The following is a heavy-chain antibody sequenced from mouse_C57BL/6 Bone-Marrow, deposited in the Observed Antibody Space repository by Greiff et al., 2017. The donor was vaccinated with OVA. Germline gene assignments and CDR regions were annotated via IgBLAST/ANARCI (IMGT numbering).Heavy chain of an antibody. J-gene: IGHJ2*01. CDR1: GYTFTSYW. D-gene: IGHD1-1*01. CDR2: IYPGSGST. V-gene: IGHV1-55*01. CDR3: ARRASYGSRIDY. Sequence: QVQLKQPGAELVKPGASVKMSCKASGYTFTSYWITWVKQRPGQGLEWIGDIYPGSGSTNYNEKFKSKATLTVDTSSSTAYMQLSSLTSEDSAVYYCARRASYGSRIDYWGQGTTLTVSS.